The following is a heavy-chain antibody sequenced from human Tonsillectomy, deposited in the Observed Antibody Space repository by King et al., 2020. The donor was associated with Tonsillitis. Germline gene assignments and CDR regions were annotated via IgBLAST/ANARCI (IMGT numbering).Heavy chain of an antibody. CDR2: TLYDGSDD. D-gene: IGHD1-26*01. CDR3: ARDTWELPSVPDY. V-gene: IGHV3-30-3*01. J-gene: IGHJ4*02. Sequence: VQLVESGGGVVQPGRSLRVSCAASGFTFSRHAMHWVRQAPGKGLEWVAVTLYDGSDDNYADSVKGRFTFPRENSKNTRFLQMNSLRGEDTAVYFCARDTWELPSVPDYWGQGTLVTVSS. CDR1: GFTFSRHA.